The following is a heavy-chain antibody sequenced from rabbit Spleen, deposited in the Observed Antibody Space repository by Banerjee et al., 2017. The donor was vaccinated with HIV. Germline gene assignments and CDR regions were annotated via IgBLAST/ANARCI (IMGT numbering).Heavy chain of an antibody. D-gene: IGHD1-1*01. J-gene: IGHJ6*01. CDR1: GVSFSLSSY. V-gene: IGHV1S45*01. Sequence: EQLEESGGGLVKPEGSLTLTCTASGVSFSLSSYMCWVRQAPGKGLEWIGCIDDGSSGFTYYASWVNGRFTISKTSSTTVTLQMTRLTAADTATYFCARDTSSSFSSYGMDLWGQGTLVTVS. CDR3: ARDTSSSFSSYGMDL. CDR2: IDDGSSGFT.